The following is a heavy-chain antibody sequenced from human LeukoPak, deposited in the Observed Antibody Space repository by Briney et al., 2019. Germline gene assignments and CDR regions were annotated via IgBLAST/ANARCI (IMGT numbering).Heavy chain of an antibody. CDR2: ISYDGSNK. CDR1: GFTFSSYG. Sequence: GGSLRLSCAASGFTFSSYGMHWVRQAPGKGLEWVAVISYDGSNKYYADSVKGRFTISRDNSKNTLYLHMNSLRAEDTAVYYCAKDPQGGRATIGYFDYWGQGTLVTVSS. D-gene: IGHD5-12*01. V-gene: IGHV3-30*18. CDR3: AKDPQGGRATIGYFDY. J-gene: IGHJ4*02.